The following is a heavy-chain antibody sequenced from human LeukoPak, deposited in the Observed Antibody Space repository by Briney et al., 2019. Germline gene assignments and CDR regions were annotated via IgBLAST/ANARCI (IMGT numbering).Heavy chain of an antibody. D-gene: IGHD7-27*01. V-gene: IGHV1-2*02. CDR1: GYTFTGYY. J-gene: IGHJ4*02. CDR2: ITPNTGGT. Sequence: GASVKVSCKASGYTFTGYYIHWVRQAPGQGLEWMGWITPNTGGTNYAQKFQGRVTMTRDTSISTAYMELSRLRSDDTAVYYCARYGEGTEGTFDYWGQGTLVTVSS. CDR3: ARYGEGTEGTFDY.